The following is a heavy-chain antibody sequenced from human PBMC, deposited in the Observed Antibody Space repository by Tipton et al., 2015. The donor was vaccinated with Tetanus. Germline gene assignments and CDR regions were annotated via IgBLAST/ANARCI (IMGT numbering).Heavy chain of an antibody. CDR3: VRGRGLGAYSFGFEY. Sequence: LRLSCAVSGGSITSGAYLWGWIRQPPGKGLEWIGYIYQTDSTYYNPSVRSRLTLSLRRSKNQVSLKLSSVTAADTAVYYCVRGRGLGAYSFGFEYWGQGALVTVSS. J-gene: IGHJ4*02. V-gene: IGHV4-30-2*01. CDR2: IYQTDST. CDR1: GGSITSGAYL. D-gene: IGHD5-12*01.